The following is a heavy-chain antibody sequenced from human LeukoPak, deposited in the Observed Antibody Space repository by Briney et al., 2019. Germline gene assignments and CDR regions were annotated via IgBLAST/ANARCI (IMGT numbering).Heavy chain of an antibody. Sequence: PGGSLRLSCAASGFTFSNAWMSWVRQAPGKGLEWVGRIKSKTDGGTTDYAAPVKGRFTISRDDSKNTLYLQMNSLKTEDTAVYYCTTEAVTTWDGMDVWGQGTTVTVSS. D-gene: IGHD4-17*01. CDR1: GFTFSNAW. CDR3: TTEAVTTWDGMDV. J-gene: IGHJ6*02. V-gene: IGHV3-15*01. CDR2: IKSKTDGGTT.